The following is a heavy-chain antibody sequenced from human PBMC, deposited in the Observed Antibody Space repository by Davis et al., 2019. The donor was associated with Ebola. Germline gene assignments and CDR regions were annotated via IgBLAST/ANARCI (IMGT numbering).Heavy chain of an antibody. J-gene: IGHJ5*02. Sequence: SVKVSCKASGGTFSSYAISWVRQAPGQGLEWMGGFIPIFGTANYAQKFQGRVTITADKSTSTAYMELSSLRSEDTAVYYCAREVVVVVAANNNWFDPWGQGTLVTVSS. V-gene: IGHV1-69*06. D-gene: IGHD2-15*01. CDR3: AREVVVVVAANNNWFDP. CDR2: FIPIFGTA. CDR1: GGTFSSYA.